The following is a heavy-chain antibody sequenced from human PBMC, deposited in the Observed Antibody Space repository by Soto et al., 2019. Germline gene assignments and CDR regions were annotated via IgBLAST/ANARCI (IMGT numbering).Heavy chain of an antibody. CDR1: GFTVSSNH. V-gene: IGHV3-66*01. J-gene: IGHJ4*02. CDR2: LYSGGNR. Sequence: PGGSLRLSCAASGFTVSSNHMSWVRQAPGKGLEWISILYSGGNRYYADPVKDRFTISRDNAKNTLYLDLTSLRAADTAVYYCGRGSDSSPFDYWGRGTLVTVSS. D-gene: IGHD1-26*01. CDR3: GRGSDSSPFDY.